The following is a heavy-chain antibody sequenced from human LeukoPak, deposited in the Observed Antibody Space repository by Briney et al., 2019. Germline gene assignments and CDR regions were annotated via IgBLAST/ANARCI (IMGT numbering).Heavy chain of an antibody. J-gene: IGHJ4*02. D-gene: IGHD6-13*01. CDR3: SNGIYSPSY. CDR1: GSTFTLYW. CDR2: INQDESQQ. V-gene: IGHV3-7*01. Sequence: GGSLRLSCTTSGSTFTLYWMAWIRQSPGKGLEWVTNINQDESQQYYLESVEGRFTVSRDNARNSVYLHMNNLRVEDTAVYYCSNGIYSPSYWGRGTLVTVSS.